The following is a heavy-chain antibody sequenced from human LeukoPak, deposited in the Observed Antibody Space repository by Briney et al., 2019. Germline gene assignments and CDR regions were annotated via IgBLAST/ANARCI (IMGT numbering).Heavy chain of an antibody. CDR3: ARGTVTTYYFDY. CDR1: GVSINTYY. V-gene: IGHV4-59*01. D-gene: IGHD4-17*01. J-gene: IGHJ4*02. Sequence: SESLSLTCSVAGVSINTYYWSWIRQPPGKGLEWIGYIHYSGGIRYNPSLKSRVTMSVDTSTTQFSLKLTSVTAADTAVYYCARGTVTTYYFDYWGQGSLVTVSS. CDR2: IHYSGGI.